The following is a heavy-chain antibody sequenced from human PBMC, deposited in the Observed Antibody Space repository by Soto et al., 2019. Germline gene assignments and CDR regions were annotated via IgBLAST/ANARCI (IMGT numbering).Heavy chain of an antibody. CDR1: WVTFVNPW. V-gene: IGHV3-15*01. CDR3: TTNLGDN. CDR2: IKSKANGGTA. Sequence: WLPLRVRYTAAWVTFVNPWGRRVRQAPGKGLEWVGRIKSKANGGTADSAAPVKGRLIVSRDDSKNMLYLQMNNLTTEDTAVYFCTTNLGDNWGQGTLVTVSS. J-gene: IGHJ4*01.